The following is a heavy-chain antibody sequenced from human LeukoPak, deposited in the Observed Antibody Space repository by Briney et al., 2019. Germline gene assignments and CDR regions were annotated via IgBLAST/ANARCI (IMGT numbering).Heavy chain of an antibody. CDR3: ARKPIVGRAWYYFDY. D-gene: IGHD6-19*01. V-gene: IGHV4-39*07. J-gene: IGHJ4*02. CDR2: IYYSGSA. Sequence: SETLPLTCTVSGGSVNSGDYYWCWIRQAPGEGLEWIGNIYYSGSAYYTPSLESRVTMSIDTSKNQFSLKLTSVTAADTAVYYCARKPIVGRAWYYFDYWGQGTLVTVSS. CDR1: GGSVNSGDYY.